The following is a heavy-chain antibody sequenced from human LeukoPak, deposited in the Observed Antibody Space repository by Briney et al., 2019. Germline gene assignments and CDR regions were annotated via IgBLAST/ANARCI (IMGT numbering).Heavy chain of an antibody. CDR3: ARAKGSMVQGAKYFQH. CDR1: GGSFSGYY. V-gene: IGHV4-34*01. Sequence: PSETLSLTCAVYGGSFSGYYWSWIRQPPGKGLEWIGEINHSGSTNYNPSLKSRVTISVDTSKNQFSLKLSSVTAADTAVYYCARAKGSMVQGAKYFQHWGQGTLVTVSS. D-gene: IGHD3-10*01. J-gene: IGHJ1*01. CDR2: INHSGST.